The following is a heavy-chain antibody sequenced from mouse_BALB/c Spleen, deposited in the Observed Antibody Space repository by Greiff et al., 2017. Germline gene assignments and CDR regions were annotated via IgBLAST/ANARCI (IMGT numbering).Heavy chain of an antibody. CDR2: INPGSGGT. V-gene: IGHV1-54*01. J-gene: IGHJ3*01. CDR3: ARSHPTFAY. CDR1: GYAFTNYL. Sequence: VQLQQSGAELVRPGTSVKVSCKASGYAFTNYLIEWVKQRPGQGLEWIGVINPGSGGTNYNEKFKGKATLTADKSSSTAYMQLSSLTSDDSAVYFCARSHPTFAYGGQGTLVTVSA.